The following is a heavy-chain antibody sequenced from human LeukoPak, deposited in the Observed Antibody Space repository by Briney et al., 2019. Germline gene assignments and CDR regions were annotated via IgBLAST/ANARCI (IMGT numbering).Heavy chain of an antibody. CDR2: INTNTGNP. CDR1: GYTFTSYA. J-gene: IGHJ4*02. Sequence: GASVKISCKASGYTFTSYAINWVRQAPGQGLEWMGWINTNTGNPTYAQGFTGRFVFSLDTSVSTAYLQISSLKAEDTAVYYCARGGGGRGATDFDYWGQGTLVTVSS. D-gene: IGHD1-26*01. CDR3: ARGGGGRGATDFDY. V-gene: IGHV7-4-1*02.